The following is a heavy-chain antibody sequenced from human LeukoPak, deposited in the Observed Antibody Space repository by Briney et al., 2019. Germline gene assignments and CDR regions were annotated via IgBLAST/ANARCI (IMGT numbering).Heavy chain of an antibody. CDR1: AFTFSSYS. CDR3: EKLHTLSSRWWVDY. J-gene: IGHJ4*02. D-gene: IGHD6-19*01. V-gene: IGHV3-21*03. CDR2: ISSSSSYI. Sequence: GGSLRLSCAASAFTFSSYSMNWVRQAPGKWLEWVSSISSSSSYIYYADSVKGRFTTPRDNAKNSLYLQINSLISAETGVYYCEKLHTLSSRWWVDYWGKGNLVTVSS.